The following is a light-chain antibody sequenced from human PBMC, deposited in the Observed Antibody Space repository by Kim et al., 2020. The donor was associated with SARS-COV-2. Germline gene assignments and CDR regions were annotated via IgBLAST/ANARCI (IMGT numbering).Light chain of an antibody. CDR1: QSVSSR. V-gene: IGKV3-15*01. CDR3: QQYNSWPYT. J-gene: IGKJ2*01. CDR2: GAS. Sequence: EIVMTQSPATLSVSPGDRVTLSCRASQSVSSRLAWYQQRPGQAPRLLIYGASARATDIPARFSGSGSGTEFTLTISRLQSEDFALYYCQQYNSWPYTFGQGTKLEIK.